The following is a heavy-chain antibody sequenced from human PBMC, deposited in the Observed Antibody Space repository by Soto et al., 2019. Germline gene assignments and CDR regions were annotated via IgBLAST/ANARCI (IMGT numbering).Heavy chain of an antibody. D-gene: IGHD3-9*01. Sequence: QVQLVQSGAEVRKPGSSGKVSCKASGGTFSSYAITWVRQAPGQGLEWMGGIIPIFGSTNYAQKFQGRVTITADESTSTAYMELSSLRSEDTAVYYCAREGTTAPQDWFYYYGMDVWGQGTTVTVSS. V-gene: IGHV1-69*01. CDR3: AREGTTAPQDWFYYYGMDV. J-gene: IGHJ6*02. CDR1: GGTFSSYA. CDR2: IIPIFGST.